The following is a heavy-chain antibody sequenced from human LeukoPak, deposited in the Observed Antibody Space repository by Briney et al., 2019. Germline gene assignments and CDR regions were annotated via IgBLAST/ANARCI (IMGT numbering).Heavy chain of an antibody. D-gene: IGHD2-2*01. V-gene: IGHV3-23*01. CDR2: ISGSGGST. CDR1: VFTFSSYS. J-gene: IGHJ3*02. Sequence: GGSLRLSCAASVFTFSSYSMSWVRQAPWKGLEWVSAISGSGGSTYYADSVKGRFTISRDNSKNTLYLQMNSLRAEDTAVYYCTPLGYCTSTRCYATDGGAFDIWGQGAMVTVS. CDR3: TPLGYCTSTRCYATDGGAFDI.